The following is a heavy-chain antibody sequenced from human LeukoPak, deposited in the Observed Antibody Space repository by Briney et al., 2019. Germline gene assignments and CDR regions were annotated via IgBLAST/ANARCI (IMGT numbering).Heavy chain of an antibody. CDR2: INPNSGGT. Sequence: ASVKVSCKASGYSFTNYYMHWVRQAPGQGLEWMGWINPNSGGTNYAQKFQGRVTMTRDTSISTAYMELSRLRSDDTAVYYCAREDYSNYGGWFDPWGQGTLVTVSS. CDR1: GYSFTNYY. D-gene: IGHD4-11*01. J-gene: IGHJ5*02. V-gene: IGHV1-2*02. CDR3: AREDYSNYGGWFDP.